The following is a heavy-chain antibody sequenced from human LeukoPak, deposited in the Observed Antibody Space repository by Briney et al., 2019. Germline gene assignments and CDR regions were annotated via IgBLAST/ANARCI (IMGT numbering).Heavy chain of an antibody. J-gene: IGHJ4*02. CDR3: AKDYGYSSSWYDY. Sequence: GGSLRLSCAASGFTFDDYGMHWVRHAPGKGLEWVSTISWNSASVGYVDSVKGRFTISRDNAKKTLYLQMNSLRPEDTALYYCAKDYGYSSSWYDYWGQGTLVTVSS. D-gene: IGHD6-13*01. V-gene: IGHV3-9*01. CDR2: ISWNSASV. CDR1: GFTFDDYG.